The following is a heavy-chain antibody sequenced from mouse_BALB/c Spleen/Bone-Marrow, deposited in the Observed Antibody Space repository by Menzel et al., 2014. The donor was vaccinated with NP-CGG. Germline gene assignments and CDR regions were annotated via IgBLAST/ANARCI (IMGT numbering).Heavy chain of an antibody. V-gene: IGHV14-1*02. CDR2: IDPENGNT. CDR3: TRWVYYGSSFFDY. D-gene: IGHD1-1*01. CDR1: GFNIKDYY. Sequence: VQLQQSGAEFVRPGALVKLSCDASGFNIKDYYMHWVKQRPEQGLEWIGWIDPENGNTIYDPKFPGKASITADTSSNTAYLQLSSLTSEDTAVYYCTRWVYYGSSFFDYWGQRTTLTVSS. J-gene: IGHJ2*01.